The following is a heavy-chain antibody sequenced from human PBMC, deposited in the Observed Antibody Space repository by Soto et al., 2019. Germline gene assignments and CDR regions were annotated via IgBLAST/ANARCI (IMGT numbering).Heavy chain of an antibody. J-gene: IGHJ4*02. V-gene: IGHV4-39*01. CDR3: ARSFPMIVVVTYFDY. D-gene: IGHD3-22*01. CDR2: IYYSGST. Sequence: SETLSLTCTVSGGSISSSSYYWGWIRQPPGKGLEWIGSIYYSGSTYYNPSLKSRVTISVDTSKNQFSLKLSSVTAADTAVYYCARSFPMIVVVTYFDYWGQGTLVTVSS. CDR1: GGSISSSSYY.